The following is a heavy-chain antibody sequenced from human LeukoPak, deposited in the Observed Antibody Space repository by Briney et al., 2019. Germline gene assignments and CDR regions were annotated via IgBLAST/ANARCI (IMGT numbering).Heavy chain of an antibody. V-gene: IGHV4-39*07. CDR2: IYYSGST. Sequence: SSETLSLTCTVSGGSISSSSYYWGWIRQPPGKGLEWIGSIYYSGSTYYNPSLKSRVTISVDTSKNQFSLKLSSVTAADTAVYYCARGPGIAAAAGGYWGQGTLVTVSS. D-gene: IGHD6-13*01. J-gene: IGHJ4*02. CDR3: ARGPGIAAAAGGY. CDR1: GGSISSSSYY.